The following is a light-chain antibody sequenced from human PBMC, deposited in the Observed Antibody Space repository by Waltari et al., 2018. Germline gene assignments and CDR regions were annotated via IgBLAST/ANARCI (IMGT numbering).Light chain of an antibody. V-gene: IGKV3-20*01. J-gene: IGKJ5*01. Sequence: EIVLTQSPDTLSLSPGERATLSCRASQSVSSNYLVWYQQKPGQAPRLLIYGASSRAAGIPDRFSGSGSGTDFILTISRLEAEDFAVYYCQQYGSSPGITFGQGTRLEIK. CDR3: QQYGSSPGIT. CDR1: QSVSSNY. CDR2: GAS.